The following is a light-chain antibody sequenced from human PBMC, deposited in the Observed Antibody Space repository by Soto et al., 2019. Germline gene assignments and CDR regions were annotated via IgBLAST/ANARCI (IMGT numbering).Light chain of an antibody. Sequence: VLTQSPVTLSLSPGESATLSCRASQSFRGLLAWYQQKPGQAPRLPIYDAYNRATGIPPRFSGSGSGTDFTLTISSLEPEDSAVYYCQQRHMCPITFGQGTRLEIK. CDR2: DAY. CDR1: QSFRGL. CDR3: QQRHMCPIT. V-gene: IGKV3-11*01. J-gene: IGKJ5*01.